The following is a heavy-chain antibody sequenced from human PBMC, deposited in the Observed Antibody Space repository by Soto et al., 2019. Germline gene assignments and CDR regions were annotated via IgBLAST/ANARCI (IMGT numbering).Heavy chain of an antibody. Sequence: ASVKVSCKASGYTFTSYGISWVRQAPGQGLEWMGWISAYNGNTNYAQKLQGRVTMTTDTSTSTAYMELRSLRSDDTAVYYCARARGDIVVVVAAMGGVHFDYWGQGTLVTVSS. CDR2: ISAYNGNT. D-gene: IGHD2-15*01. V-gene: IGHV1-18*01. CDR3: ARARGDIVVVVAAMGGVHFDY. CDR1: GYTFTSYG. J-gene: IGHJ4*02.